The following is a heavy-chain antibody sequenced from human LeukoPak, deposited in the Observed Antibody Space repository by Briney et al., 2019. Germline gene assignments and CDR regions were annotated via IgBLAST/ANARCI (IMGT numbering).Heavy chain of an antibody. CDR1: GGSISSYY. V-gene: IGHV4-4*07. Sequence: SETLSLTCTVSGGSISSYYWSWIRQPAGKGPEWIGRIYTSGSTNYNPSLKSRVTMSVDTSKNQFPLKLSSVTAADTAVYYCARERAAAGTYYYYYMDVWGKGTTVTVSS. D-gene: IGHD6-13*01. J-gene: IGHJ6*03. CDR3: ARERAAAGTYYYYYMDV. CDR2: IYTSGST.